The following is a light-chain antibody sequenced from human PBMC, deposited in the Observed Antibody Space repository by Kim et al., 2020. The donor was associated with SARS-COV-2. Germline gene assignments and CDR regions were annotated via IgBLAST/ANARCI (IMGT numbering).Light chain of an antibody. Sequence: SPGERATLSCRASQSVSSSYLAWYQQKPGQAPRLLISGASSRATGIPDRFSGSGSGTVFTLTISRLEPEDFAVYYCQQYGNSPPSFGGGTKVDIK. J-gene: IGKJ4*01. CDR1: QSVSSSY. CDR2: GAS. V-gene: IGKV3-20*01. CDR3: QQYGNSPPS.